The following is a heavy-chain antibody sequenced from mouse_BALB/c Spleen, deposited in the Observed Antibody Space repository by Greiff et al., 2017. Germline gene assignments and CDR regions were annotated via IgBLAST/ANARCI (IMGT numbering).Heavy chain of an antibody. CDR1: GFTFSSYT. J-gene: IGHJ3*01. CDR2: ISNGGGST. CDR3: AREGVRSWFAY. D-gene: IGHD1-1*01. V-gene: IGHV5-12-2*01. Sequence: EVQLVESGGGLVQPGGSLKLSCAASGFTFSSYTMSWVRQTPEKRLEWVAYISNGGGSTYYPDTVKGRFTISRDNAKNTLYLQMSSLKSEDTAMYYCAREGVRSWFAYWGQGTLVTVSA.